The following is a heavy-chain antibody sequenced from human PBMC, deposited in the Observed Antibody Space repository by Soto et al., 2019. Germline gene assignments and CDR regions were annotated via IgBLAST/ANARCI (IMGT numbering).Heavy chain of an antibody. CDR2: VYYSGTT. J-gene: IGHJ5*02. V-gene: IGHV4-61*08. CDR1: GGSIDSGDYY. Sequence: SETLSLTCTVSGGSIDSGDYYWSWIRQPPGKGLEWIGYVYYSGTTNYNPFLKSRVTLSLDKSKNQFSLKMNSVTAADTAVYNCARDVIAPPNYFEPWGQGTLVTVSS. CDR3: ARDVIAPPNYFEP. D-gene: IGHD4-4*01.